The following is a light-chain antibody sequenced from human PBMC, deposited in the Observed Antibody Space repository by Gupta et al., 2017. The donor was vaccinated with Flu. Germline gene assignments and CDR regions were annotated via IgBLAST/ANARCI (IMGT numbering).Light chain of an antibody. CDR3: QQGGTSSWT. J-gene: IGKJ1*01. Sequence: GTLSLSPGERATLSCRTSQSVSNSSLGWYQQKPGQAPRLLIYGSSNRATDIPDRFSGSGSGTDFTLTISRLEPEDFAVYYCQQGGTSSWTFGQGTKVEAK. CDR1: QSVSNSS. V-gene: IGKV3-20*01. CDR2: GSS.